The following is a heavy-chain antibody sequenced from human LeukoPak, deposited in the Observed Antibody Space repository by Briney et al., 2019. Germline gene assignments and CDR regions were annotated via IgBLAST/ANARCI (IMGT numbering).Heavy chain of an antibody. CDR1: GGSFSTYY. J-gene: IGHJ5*02. CDR2: MYYSGIT. CDR3: AREMVGSCSRSTCLNWFDL. V-gene: IGHV4-59*01. D-gene: IGHD2-2*01. Sequence: SETLSLTCTVSGGSFSTYYRSWIRQPPGKGLEWIGYMYYSGITKYDPSLKSRVTISVDISKNQFSLKLTSVTAVDTAVYYCAREMVGSCSRSTCLNWFDLWGQGTLVTVSA.